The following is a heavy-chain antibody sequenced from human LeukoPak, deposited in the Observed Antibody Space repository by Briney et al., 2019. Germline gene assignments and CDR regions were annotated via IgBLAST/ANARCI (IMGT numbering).Heavy chain of an antibody. CDR2: ISYDGSDK. J-gene: IGHJ4*02. CDR3: ARDSGTSGFDY. CDR1: GFTFTNNG. V-gene: IGHV3-30*03. D-gene: IGHD3-10*01. Sequence: GGSLRLSCVVSGFTFTNNGMHWVRQAPGKGLEWVAVISYDGSDKSYGDSVKGRFTISRDNAQNSLFLQMNSLTVEDTAVYFCARDSGTSGFDYWGQGTLVTVSS.